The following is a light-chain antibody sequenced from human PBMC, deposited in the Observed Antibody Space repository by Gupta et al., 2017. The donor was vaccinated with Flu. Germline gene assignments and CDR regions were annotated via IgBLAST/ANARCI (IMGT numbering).Light chain of an antibody. Sequence: KTDKTTLGGDNIGIKAVHGYQLRPGQAPVVVVYAGAAGRSGIAERFSCSTAGNTATPTITRVEAGDEADDYCQVWDNTIEPPVVFGGGTKRTVL. J-gene: IGLJ2*01. V-gene: IGLV3-21*03. CDR2: AGA. CDR1: NIGIKA. CDR3: QVWDNTIEPPVV.